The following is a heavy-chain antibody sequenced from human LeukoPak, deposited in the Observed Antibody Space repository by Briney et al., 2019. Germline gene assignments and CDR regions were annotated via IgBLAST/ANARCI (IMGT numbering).Heavy chain of an antibody. V-gene: IGHV4-59*08. J-gene: IGHJ1*01. D-gene: IGHD6-13*01. CDR3: AGPSGAESGSEYFQN. CDR1: GGSITNYH. CDR2: MYYSGST. Sequence: PSETLSLTCTVSGGSITNYHWSWIRQPPGKGLEWIGYMYYSGSTNYNPSLKSRVTISVDTSKNQFSLKLNSVTAADTAVYYCAGPSGAESGSEYFQNWGQGTLVTVSS.